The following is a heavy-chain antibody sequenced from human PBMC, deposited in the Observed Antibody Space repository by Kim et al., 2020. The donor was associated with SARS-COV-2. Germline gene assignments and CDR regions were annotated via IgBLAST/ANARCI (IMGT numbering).Heavy chain of an antibody. CDR1: GFTFSSYG. D-gene: IGHD3-10*01. Sequence: GGSLRLSCAASGFTFSSYGMHWVRQAPGKGLEWVAVISYDGSNKYYADSVKGRFTISRDNAKNTLYLQMNSLRAEDTAVYYCAKDGSGSYYHVPGYYGMDVWGQGTTGTVSS. CDR3: AKDGSGSYYHVPGYYGMDV. CDR2: ISYDGSNK. J-gene: IGHJ6*02. V-gene: IGHV3-30*18.